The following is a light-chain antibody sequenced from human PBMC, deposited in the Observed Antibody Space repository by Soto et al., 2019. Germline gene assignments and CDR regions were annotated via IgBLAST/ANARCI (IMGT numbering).Light chain of an antibody. CDR1: QSISSY. CDR3: QQRYSTTQT. J-gene: IGKJ1*01. CDR2: AAS. Sequence: DIQMTQSPSSRSASLGDRVTITCRASQSISSYLNWYQQKPGKAPKLLIYAASSLQSGVPSRFSGSGSGTDFTLTISSLKNEDFATYDCQQRYSTTQTFGQGTKVDI. V-gene: IGKV1-39*01.